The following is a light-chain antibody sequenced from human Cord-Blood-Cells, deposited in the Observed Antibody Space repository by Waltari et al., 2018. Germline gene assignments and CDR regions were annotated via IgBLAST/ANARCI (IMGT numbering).Light chain of an antibody. CDR1: SSDVGGYNY. Sequence: QSALTQPASLSGSPGQSITIPCTGTSSDVGGYNYVSWYQQHPGKAPKLMIYDVSNRPSGVSNRFSGSRAGNTASLTISRLQAEDGADYYCSSYTSSSTLVFGTGTKVTVL. CDR2: DVS. V-gene: IGLV2-14*01. CDR3: SSYTSSSTLV. J-gene: IGLJ1*01.